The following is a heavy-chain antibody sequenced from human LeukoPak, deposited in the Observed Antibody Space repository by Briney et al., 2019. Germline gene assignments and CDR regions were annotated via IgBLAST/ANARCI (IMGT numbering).Heavy chain of an antibody. CDR1: GFTFSSYA. D-gene: IGHD1-14*01. J-gene: IGHJ2*01. V-gene: IGHV3-30-3*01. CDR3: ARRVRTTGWKPDWYFDL. Sequence: GGSLRLSCAASGFTFSSYAMHWVRQAPGKGLEWVAVISYDGSNKYYADSVKGRFTISRDNSKNTLYLQMNSLRAEDTAVYYCARRVRTTGWKPDWYFDLWGRGTLVTVSS. CDR2: ISYDGSNK.